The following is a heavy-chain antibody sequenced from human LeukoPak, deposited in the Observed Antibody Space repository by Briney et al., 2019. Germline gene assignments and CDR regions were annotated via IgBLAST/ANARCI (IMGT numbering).Heavy chain of an antibody. J-gene: IGHJ4*02. D-gene: IGHD4-23*01. V-gene: IGHV4-39*07. CDR1: GGSISTSSYY. Sequence: SETLSLTCTVSGGSISTSSYYWGWIRQPPRKGLEWIGSIYYSGSTYYNPSLKSRVTISVDTSKNQFSLKLSSVTAADTAVYYCARAYRGGNTNFDYWGQGTLVTVSS. CDR3: ARAYRGGNTNFDY. CDR2: IYYSGST.